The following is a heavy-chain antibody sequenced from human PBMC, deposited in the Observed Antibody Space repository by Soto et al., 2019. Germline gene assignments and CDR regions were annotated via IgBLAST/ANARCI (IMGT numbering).Heavy chain of an antibody. CDR2: IYYSGST. CDR3: ACLPIIAAARPEVDY. J-gene: IGHJ4*02. Sequence: SETLSLTCTVSGGSISSYYWSWIRQPPGKGLEWIGYIYYSGSTNYNPSLKSRVTISVDTSKNQFSLKLSSVTAADTAVYYCACLPIIAAARPEVDYWGQGSLVTVSS. CDR1: GGSISSYY. V-gene: IGHV4-59*08. D-gene: IGHD6-13*01.